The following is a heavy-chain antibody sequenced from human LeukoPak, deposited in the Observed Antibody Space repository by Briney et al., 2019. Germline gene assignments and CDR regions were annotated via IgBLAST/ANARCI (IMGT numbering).Heavy chain of an antibody. CDR1: GYTFTGYY. CDR2: INPNSGDT. Sequence: GASVKVSCKASGYTFTGYYMHWVRQAPGQGLEWMGWINPNSGDTNYAQKFQGRVTMTRYTSISTAYMELSRLRSDDTAVYYCASQGIPAAGLGYWGQGTLVTVSS. D-gene: IGHD6-13*01. V-gene: IGHV1-2*02. J-gene: IGHJ4*02. CDR3: ASQGIPAAGLGY.